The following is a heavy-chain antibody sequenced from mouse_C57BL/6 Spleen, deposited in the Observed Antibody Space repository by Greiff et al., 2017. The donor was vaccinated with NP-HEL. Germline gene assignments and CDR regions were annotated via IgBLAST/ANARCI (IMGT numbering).Heavy chain of an antibody. CDR1: GFTFSDYG. CDR3: ARGEYYYGSSFLYAMDY. CDR2: ISSGSSTI. V-gene: IGHV5-17*01. Sequence: EVKLVESGGGLVKPGGSLKLSCAASGFTFSDYGMHWVRQAPEKGLEWVAYISSGSSTIYYADTVKGRFTISRDNAKNTLFLQMTSLRSEDTAMYYCARGEYYYGSSFLYAMDYWGQGTSVTVSS. J-gene: IGHJ4*01. D-gene: IGHD1-1*01.